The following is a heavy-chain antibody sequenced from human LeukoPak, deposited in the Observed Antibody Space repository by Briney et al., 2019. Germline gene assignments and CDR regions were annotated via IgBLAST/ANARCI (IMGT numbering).Heavy chain of an antibody. CDR3: ARALKQQLFDY. Sequence: SQTLSLTCTVSGGSISSGSYYWSWIRQPAGKGLEWIGRIYTSGSTNYNPSLKSRVTISVDTSKNQLSLKLSSVTAADTAVYYCARALKQQLFDYWGQGTLVTVSS. CDR1: GGSISSGSYY. D-gene: IGHD6-13*01. CDR2: IYTSGST. V-gene: IGHV4-61*02. J-gene: IGHJ4*02.